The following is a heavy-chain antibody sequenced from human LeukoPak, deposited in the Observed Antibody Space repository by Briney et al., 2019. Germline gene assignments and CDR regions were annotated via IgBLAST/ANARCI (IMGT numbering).Heavy chain of an antibody. CDR2: IDPSDSYT. V-gene: IGHV5-10-1*01. D-gene: IGHD6-13*01. Sequence: GESLKISCKGSGYNFTNYWIGWVRQMPGKGLEWMGRIDPSDSYTNYSPSFQGHVTISADKSINTAYLQWSSLKASDTAMYCCARSRGYSNSWLDYWGQGTLVTVSS. J-gene: IGHJ4*02. CDR3: ARSRGYSNSWLDY. CDR1: GYNFTNYW.